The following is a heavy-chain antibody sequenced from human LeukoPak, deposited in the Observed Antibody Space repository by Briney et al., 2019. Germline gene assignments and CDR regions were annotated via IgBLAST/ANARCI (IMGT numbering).Heavy chain of an antibody. J-gene: IGHJ6*02. D-gene: IGHD3-9*01. V-gene: IGHV1-69*04. Sequence: ASVKVSCKASGGTFSSYAISWVRQAPGQGLEWMGRIIPILGIANYAQKFQGRVTITADKSTSTAYMELSSLRSEDTAVYYCARDILRYFVWSSPWGQGTTVTVSS. CDR2: IIPILGIA. CDR3: ARDILRYFVWSSP. CDR1: GGTFSSYA.